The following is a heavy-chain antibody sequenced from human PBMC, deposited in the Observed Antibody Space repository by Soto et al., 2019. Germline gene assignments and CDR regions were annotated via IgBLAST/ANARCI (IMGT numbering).Heavy chain of an antibody. CDR3: ARGVKDYDFWSGYYKADYYYYGMDV. V-gene: IGHV4-34*01. CDR2: INHSGST. CDR1: GGSFSGYY. J-gene: IGHJ6*02. Sequence: SETLSLTCAVYGGSFSGYYWSWIRQPPGKGLEWIGEINHSGSTNYNPSLKSRVTISVDTSKNQFSPKLSSVTAADTAVYYCARGVKDYDFWSGYYKADYYYYGMDVWGQGTTVTVSS. D-gene: IGHD3-3*01.